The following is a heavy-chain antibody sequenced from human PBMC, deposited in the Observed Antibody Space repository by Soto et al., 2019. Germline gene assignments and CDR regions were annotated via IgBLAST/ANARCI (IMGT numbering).Heavy chain of an antibody. J-gene: IGHJ6*01. D-gene: IGHD3-9*01. Sequence: QVQLQESGPRLVKPSETLSLTCTVSDDFISSYYWNWIRQPAGKGLEWIGRVSTSGATNYNPSLESRVTMSVDTSKKQFSRKLTSVTAADTAVYFCARADYEILTGSYAMDVW. CDR1: DDFISSYY. CDR3: ARADYEILTGSYAMDV. V-gene: IGHV4-4*07. CDR2: VSTSGAT.